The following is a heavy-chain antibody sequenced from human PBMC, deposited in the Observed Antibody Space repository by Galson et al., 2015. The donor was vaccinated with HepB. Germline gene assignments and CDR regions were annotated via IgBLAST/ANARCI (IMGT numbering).Heavy chain of an antibody. Sequence: SVKVSCKASGYTFNSHSINWVRQAPGQGLEWMGWISTNTGNPTYAQGFTGRFVFSLDTSVGTTYLQINSLKTEDTAIYYCTRDSWLGQQPSFGPWGQGTLVTVSS. D-gene: IGHD6-13*01. V-gene: IGHV7-4-1*02. CDR2: ISTNTGNP. J-gene: IGHJ5*02. CDR1: GYTFNSHS. CDR3: TRDSWLGQQPSFGP.